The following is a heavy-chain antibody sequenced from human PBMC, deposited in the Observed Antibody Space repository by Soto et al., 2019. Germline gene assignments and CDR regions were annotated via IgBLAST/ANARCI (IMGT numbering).Heavy chain of an antibody. CDR1: GGSISSSSHY. J-gene: IGHJ4*02. Sequence: SETLSLTCTVSGGSISSSSHYWGWIRQPPGKGLEWVGNIFYSGSTNYNPSLRSRVTISLDTSKNQFSLKLSSVNTADTAIYYCTRGGDPYKTGHWGQGTLVTVSS. CDR2: IFYSGST. CDR3: TRGGDPYKTGH. V-gene: IGHV4-39*07. D-gene: IGHD2-21*01.